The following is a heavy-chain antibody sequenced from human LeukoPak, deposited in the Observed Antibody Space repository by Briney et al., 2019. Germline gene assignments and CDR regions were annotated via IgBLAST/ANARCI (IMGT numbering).Heavy chain of an antibody. CDR1: GYTFTSYA. Sequence: VSVKVSCKASGYTFTSYAMHWVRQAPGQRLEWMGWINAGNGNTKYSQKFQGRVTITRDTSASTAYMELSSLRSEDTAVYYCARDRRSANYYFDCWGQGTLVTVSS. V-gene: IGHV1-3*01. CDR2: INAGNGNT. J-gene: IGHJ4*02. CDR3: ARDRRSANYYFDC. D-gene: IGHD1-7*01.